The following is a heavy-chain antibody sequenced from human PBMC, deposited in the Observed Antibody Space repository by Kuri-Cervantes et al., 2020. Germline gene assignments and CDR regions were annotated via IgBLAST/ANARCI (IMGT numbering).Heavy chain of an antibody. Sequence: ESLKISCTVSGGSVSSTSYYWNWVRQPPGKGLEWIGYFSHSGSTNSNPSLKSRVTISVDTSKNQFSLKLSSVTAADTAVYYCARGVTRVQLLHPFDPWGQGTLVTVSS. D-gene: IGHD2-2*01. J-gene: IGHJ5*02. CDR1: GGSVSSTSYY. CDR3: ARGVTRVQLLHPFDP. CDR2: FSHSGST. V-gene: IGHV4-61*01.